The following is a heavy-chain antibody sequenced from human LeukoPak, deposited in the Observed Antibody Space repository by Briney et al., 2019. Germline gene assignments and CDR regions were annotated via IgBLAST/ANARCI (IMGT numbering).Heavy chain of an antibody. V-gene: IGHV3-21*01. J-gene: IGHJ4*02. Sequence: PGGSLRLSCAASGFSFNTYWMHWVRQAPGKGLEWVSSISSSSSYIYYADSVKGRFTISRDNAKNSLYLQMNSLRAEDTAVYYCARTIAAAGSDYWGQGTLVTVSS. CDR3: ARTIAAAGSDY. CDR1: GFSFNTYW. D-gene: IGHD6-13*01. CDR2: ISSSSSYI.